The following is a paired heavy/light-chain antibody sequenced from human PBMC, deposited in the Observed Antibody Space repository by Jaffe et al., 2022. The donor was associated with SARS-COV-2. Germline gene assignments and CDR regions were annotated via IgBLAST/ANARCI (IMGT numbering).Heavy chain of an antibody. CDR2: ISASSSTI. D-gene: IGHD2-21*01. V-gene: IGHV3-48*02. CDR3: ACHGEAFYYFDY. J-gene: IGHJ4*02. Sequence: EVQLVESGGGLVQPGGSLRLSCATSGFIFSSYSMNWVRQAPGKGLEWVSYISASSSTIYYADSVKGRFTISRDNAKNSLYLQMNSLTDDDTAVYYCACHGEAFYYFDYWGQGTLVAVSS. CDR1: GFIFSSYS.
Light chain of an antibody. V-gene: IGLV4-69*02. CDR2: LNSDGSH. J-gene: IGLJ3*02. CDR1: SGHSSYA. Sequence: QLVLTQSPSASASLGASVKLTCTLSSGHSSYAIAWHQQQPEKGPRYLMNLNSDGSHSKGDGIPDRFSGSSSGAERYLTISSLQSEDEADYYCQTWGTGSNWVFGGGTKLTVL. CDR3: QTWGTGSNWV.